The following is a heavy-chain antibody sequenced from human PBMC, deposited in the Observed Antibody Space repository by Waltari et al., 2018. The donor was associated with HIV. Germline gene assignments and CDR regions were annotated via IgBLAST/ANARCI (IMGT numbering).Heavy chain of an antibody. CDR3: ARGPMYRWFDP. V-gene: IGHV3-9*01. CDR1: GFTFDGYA. J-gene: IGHJ5*02. Sequence: EVQLVESGGDLVQPGGSLRLSCAASGFTFDGYAMHWVRQAPGKGLEWVSGISWKSGNIAYADSVKGRFTISRDNAKNSLYLQMSSLRAEDTAFYYCARGPMYRWFDPWGQGTLVTVSS. CDR2: ISWKSGNI. D-gene: IGHD3-10*02.